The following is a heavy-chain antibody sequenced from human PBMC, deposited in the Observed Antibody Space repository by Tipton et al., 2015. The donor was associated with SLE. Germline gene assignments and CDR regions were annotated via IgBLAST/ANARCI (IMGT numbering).Heavy chain of an antibody. CDR2: ISYDGSNK. Sequence: SLRLSCAASGFTFSSYAMHWVRQAPGKGLEWMAVISYDGSNKYYADSVKGRFTISRDNSKNTLYLQMNSLRAEDTAVYYCAGELLDYFDFWGQGTLVTVSS. V-gene: IGHV3-30*04. CDR1: GFTFSSYA. CDR3: AGELLDYFDF. J-gene: IGHJ4*02.